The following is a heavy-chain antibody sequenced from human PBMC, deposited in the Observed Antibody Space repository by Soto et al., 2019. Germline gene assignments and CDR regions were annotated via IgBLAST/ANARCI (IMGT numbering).Heavy chain of an antibody. V-gene: IGHV3-11*06. J-gene: IGHJ4*02. D-gene: IGHD2-21*01. CDR2: ISKNSTYT. Sequence: QVHLVESGGGLVKPGGSLRLSCAASGFSFSDYHMSWLRQAPGKGLECLSYISKNSTYTNYADSVKGRFTLSRDNAKNSVYLQLNSLRAEDTAVYYCARVAVVVVGAPFDYWGQGTLVTVSS. CDR3: ARVAVVVVGAPFDY. CDR1: GFSFSDYH.